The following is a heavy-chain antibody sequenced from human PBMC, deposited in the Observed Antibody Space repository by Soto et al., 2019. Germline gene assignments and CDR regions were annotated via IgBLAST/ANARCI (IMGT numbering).Heavy chain of an antibody. CDR3: ARDFVTNDYGDHQSPPVDY. J-gene: IGHJ4*02. V-gene: IGHV1-18*01. CDR2: ISAYNGNT. CDR1: GYTFTSYG. Sequence: QVQLVQSGAEVKKPGASVKVSCKASGYTFTSYGISWVRQAPGQGLEWMGWISAYNGNTNYAQKLQGRVTMTTDTSTSTAYRELRSLRSDDTAVYYCARDFVTNDYGDHQSPPVDYWGQGTLVTVSS. D-gene: IGHD4-17*01.